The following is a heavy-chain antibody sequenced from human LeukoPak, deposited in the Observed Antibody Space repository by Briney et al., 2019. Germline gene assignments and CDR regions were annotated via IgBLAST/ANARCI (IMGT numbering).Heavy chain of an antibody. Sequence: ASVKVSCKASGYTFTSYDISWVRQATGQGLEWMGWMNPNSGNTGYAQKFQGRVTMTRDTSISTAYMELSSLRSEDTAVYYCATEYASCVYSICVYFWDKGTLVTVSS. CDR2: MNPNSGNT. CDR1: GYTFTSYD. V-gene: IGHV1-8*01. CDR3: ATEYASCVYSICVYF. J-gene: IGHJ1*01. D-gene: IGHD3-16*01.